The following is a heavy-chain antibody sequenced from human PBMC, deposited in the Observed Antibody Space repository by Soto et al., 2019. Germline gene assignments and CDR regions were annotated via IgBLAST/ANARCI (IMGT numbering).Heavy chain of an antibody. CDR3: AREKQLWLRGYYYGMDV. Sequence: GGSLRLSCAASGFTFSSYGMHWVRQAPGKGLEWVAVIWYDGSNKYYADSVKGRFTISRDNSKNTLYLQMNSLRAEDTAVYYCAREKQLWLRGYYYGMDVWGQGTTVTVS. CDR1: GFTFSSYG. V-gene: IGHV3-33*01. D-gene: IGHD5-18*01. CDR2: IWYDGSNK. J-gene: IGHJ6*02.